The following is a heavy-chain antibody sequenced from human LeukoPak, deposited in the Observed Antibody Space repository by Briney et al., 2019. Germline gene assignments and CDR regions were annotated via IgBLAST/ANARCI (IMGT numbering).Heavy chain of an antibody. J-gene: IGHJ6*02. CDR2: IYSGGST. D-gene: IGHD5-12*01. V-gene: IGHV3-53*01. CDR3: AREIVATGRGRYYYYYGMDV. CDR1: GFTFSSNY. Sequence: GGSLRLSCAASGFTFSSNYMSWVRQAPGKGLEWVSVIYSGGSTYYADSVKGRFTISRDNSKNTLYLQMNSLRAEDTAVYYCAREIVATGRGRYYYYYGMDVWGQGTTVTVSS.